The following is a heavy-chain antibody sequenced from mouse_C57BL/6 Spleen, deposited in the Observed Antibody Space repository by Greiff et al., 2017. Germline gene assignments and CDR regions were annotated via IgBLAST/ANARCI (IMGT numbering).Heavy chain of an antibody. V-gene: IGHV5-9-1*02. CDR3: TRDGPYYFDY. CDR2: ISSGGDYI. D-gene: IGHD2-3*01. J-gene: IGHJ2*01. CDR1: GFTFSSYA. Sequence: EVKLVESGEGLVKPGGSLKLSCAASGFTFSSYAMSWVRQTPEKRLEWVAYISSGGDYIYYADTVKGRFTISRDNARNSLYLPMSSLKSEDTAMYSCTRDGPYYFDYWGQGTTLTVAS.